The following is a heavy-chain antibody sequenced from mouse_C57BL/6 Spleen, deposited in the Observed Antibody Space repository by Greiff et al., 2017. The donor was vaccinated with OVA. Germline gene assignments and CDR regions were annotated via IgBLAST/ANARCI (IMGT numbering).Heavy chain of an antibody. V-gene: IGHV14-4*01. J-gene: IGHJ1*03. CDR2: IDPENGDT. Sequence: EVKLQESGAELVRPGASVKLSCTASGFNIKDDYMHWVKQRPEPGLEWIGWIDPENGDTEYASKFQGKATITADTSSNTAYLQLSSLTSEDTAVYYSTTGRSKWNVEVWGTGTTVTDAS. CDR3: TTGRSKWNVEV. CDR1: GFNIKDDY.